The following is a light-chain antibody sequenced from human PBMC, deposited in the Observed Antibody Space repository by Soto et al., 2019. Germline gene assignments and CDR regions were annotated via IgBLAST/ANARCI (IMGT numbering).Light chain of an antibody. CDR2: FAS. CDR1: QDISSW. V-gene: IGKV1D-12*01. CDR3: QQAETFPQT. Sequence: DLQMAQSPSSVSASVGDRVTITCRASQDISSWLNWYQHKPGKAPKLLIYFASSLESGVPSRFRGSGSGKEFTLTITNLQPEDFASYYCQQAETFPQTFGPGTKVEIK. J-gene: IGKJ3*01.